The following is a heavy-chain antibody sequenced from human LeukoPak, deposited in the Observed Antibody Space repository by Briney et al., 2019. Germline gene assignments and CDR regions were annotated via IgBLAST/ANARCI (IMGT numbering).Heavy chain of an antibody. V-gene: IGHV1-69*01. J-gene: IGHJ6*02. CDR1: GGTFSSYA. Sequence: GASVNVSCKASGGTFSSYAISWVRQAPGQGLEWMGGIIPIFGTANYAQKFQGRVTITADESTSTAYMELSSLRSEDTAVYYCARNLDRSYYDFWSGYYVGMDVWGQGTTVTVSS. D-gene: IGHD3-3*01. CDR3: ARNLDRSYYDFWSGYYVGMDV. CDR2: IIPIFGTA.